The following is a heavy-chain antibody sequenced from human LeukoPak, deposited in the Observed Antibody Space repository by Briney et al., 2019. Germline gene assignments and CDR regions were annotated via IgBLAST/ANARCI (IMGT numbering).Heavy chain of an antibody. D-gene: IGHD4-11*01. Sequence: PSETLSLTCAVYGGSFGGYYWSWIRQPPGKGLEWIGEINHSGSTNYNPSLRSRVTISVDTSKNQFSLKLSSVTAADTAVYYCARGDYSKSWFDPWGQGTLVTVSS. V-gene: IGHV4-34*01. CDR3: ARGDYSKSWFDP. J-gene: IGHJ5*02. CDR1: GGSFGGYY. CDR2: INHSGST.